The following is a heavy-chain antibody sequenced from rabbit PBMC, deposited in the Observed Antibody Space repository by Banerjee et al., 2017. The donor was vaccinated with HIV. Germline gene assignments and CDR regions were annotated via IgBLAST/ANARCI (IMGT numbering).Heavy chain of an antibody. Sequence: YASWVNGRFTISSHNAQNSVDLQMNSLTAADTATYFCVRDGASGYNFNLWGQGTLVTVS. CDR3: VRDGASGYNFNL. D-gene: IGHD1-1*01. V-gene: IGHV1S8*01. J-gene: IGHJ4*01.